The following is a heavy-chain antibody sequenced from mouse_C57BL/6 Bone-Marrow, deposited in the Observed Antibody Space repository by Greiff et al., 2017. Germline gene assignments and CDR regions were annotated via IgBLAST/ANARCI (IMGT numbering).Heavy chain of an antibody. V-gene: IGHV1-39*01. CDR3: STTVVAPYYFDY. CDR2: INPNYGTT. D-gene: IGHD1-1*01. Sequence: VQLQQPGPELVKPGASVKISCKASGYSFTDYNMNWVKQSNGKSLEWIGVINPNYGTTSYNQKFKGKATLTVDQSSSTAYMQLNSLTSEDSAVYYCSTTVVAPYYFDYWGQGTTLTVSS. J-gene: IGHJ2*01. CDR1: GYSFTDYN.